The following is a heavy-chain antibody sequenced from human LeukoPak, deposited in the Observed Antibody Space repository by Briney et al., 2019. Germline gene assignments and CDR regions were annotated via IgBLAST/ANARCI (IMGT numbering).Heavy chain of an antibody. D-gene: IGHD3-3*01. Sequence: SETLSLTCTVSGGSISSSSYYWGWIRQPPGKGLEWIGSIYYSGSTYYNPSLKSRVTISVDTSKNQFSLKLSSVTAADTAVYYCARSGITIFGVELDNWFDPWGQGTLVTVSS. CDR1: GGSISSSSYY. CDR3: ARSGITIFGVELDNWFDP. J-gene: IGHJ5*02. CDR2: IYYSGST. V-gene: IGHV4-39*01.